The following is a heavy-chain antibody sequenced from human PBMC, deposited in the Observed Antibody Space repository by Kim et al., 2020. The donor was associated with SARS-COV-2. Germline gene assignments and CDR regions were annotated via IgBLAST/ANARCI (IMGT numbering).Heavy chain of an antibody. J-gene: IGHJ4*02. V-gene: IGHV4-59*01. CDR1: GSSISSYY. CDR2: INYRGGT. CDR3: ARGRAFRGAYYDSSGLYFAY. D-gene: IGHD3-22*01. Sequence: SETLSLTCTVSGSSISSYYWSWIRQPPGKGLEWIGFINYRGGTNYNPYLKSRVTISVDASTNQFSLPLSSVTAADAAVYYCARGRAFRGAYYDSSGLYFAYWGQGTLVSVSS.